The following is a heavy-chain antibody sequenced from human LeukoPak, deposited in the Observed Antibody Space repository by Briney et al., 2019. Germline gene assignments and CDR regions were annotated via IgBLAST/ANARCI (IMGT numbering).Heavy chain of an antibody. D-gene: IGHD3-22*01. J-gene: IGHJ3*02. Sequence: SETLSLTCTVSGVSISSYYWSWIRQPPGKGLEWIGYIYYSGSTNYNPSLKSRVTISVDTSKNQFPLKLSSVTAADTAVYYCAREHGDSSGSSAFDIWGQGTMVTVSS. V-gene: IGHV4-59*01. CDR1: GVSISSYY. CDR2: IYYSGST. CDR3: AREHGDSSGSSAFDI.